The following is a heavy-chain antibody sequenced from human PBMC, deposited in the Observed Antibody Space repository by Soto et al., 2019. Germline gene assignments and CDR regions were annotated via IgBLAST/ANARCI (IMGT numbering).Heavy chain of an antibody. CDR2: INHSGST. Sequence: PSETLSLTCAVYGGSFSGYYWSWIRQPPGKGLEWIGEINHSGSTNYNPSLKSRVTISVDTSKNQFSLKLSSVTAADTAVYYCARGGNPYDFGSVYYNSRSWFAPGGQETLVTVSS. D-gene: IGHD3-3*01. V-gene: IGHV4-34*01. CDR1: GGSFSGYY. J-gene: IGHJ5*02. CDR3: ARGGNPYDFGSVYYNSRSWFAP.